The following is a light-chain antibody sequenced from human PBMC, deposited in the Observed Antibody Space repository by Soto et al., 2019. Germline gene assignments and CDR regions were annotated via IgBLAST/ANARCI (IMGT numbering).Light chain of an antibody. CDR2: DVS. V-gene: IGLV2-14*01. CDR3: RSYTSSSRI. Sequence: HSALTQPASVSGSPGQSITISCTGTSSDVGGYNFVSWYQQHPGKAPKLMIYDVSNRPSGVSNRFSGSKSGNTASLTISGLQAEDAADYYCRSYTSSSRIFGTGTKVTVL. J-gene: IGLJ1*01. CDR1: SSDVGGYNF.